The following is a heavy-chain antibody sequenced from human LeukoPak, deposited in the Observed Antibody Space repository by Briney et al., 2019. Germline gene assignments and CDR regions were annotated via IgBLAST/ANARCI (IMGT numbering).Heavy chain of an antibody. CDR3: AREYCSGGSCYHYFDY. J-gene: IGHJ4*02. V-gene: IGHV3-21*01. D-gene: IGHD2-15*01. CDR1: GFTFSSCS. CDR2: ISSSGSYV. Sequence: GGSLRLSCAASGFTFSSCSMNWVRQAPGKGLEWVSYISSSGSYVDYADSVRGRFTISRDNAKNSLFLQMNSLRAEDTAVYYCAREYCSGGSCYHYFDYWGQGTLVTISS.